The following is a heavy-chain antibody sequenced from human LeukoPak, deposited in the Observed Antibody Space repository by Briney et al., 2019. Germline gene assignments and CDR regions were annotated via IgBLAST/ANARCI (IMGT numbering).Heavy chain of an antibody. CDR3: AKPAKTDYADY. D-gene: IGHD1-14*01. CDR2: ISYDGSNK. Sequence: GRSLRLSCAASGFTFSSYAMHWVRQAPGKGLEWVAIISYDGSNKDYADSAKGRFTISRDNSKNTLNLQMNSLRAEDTALYYCAKPAKTDYADYWGQGTLVTVSS. CDR1: GFTFSSYA. J-gene: IGHJ4*02. V-gene: IGHV3-30*18.